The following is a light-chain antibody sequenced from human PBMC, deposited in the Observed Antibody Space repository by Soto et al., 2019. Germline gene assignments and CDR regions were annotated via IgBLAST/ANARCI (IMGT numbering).Light chain of an antibody. Sequence: EVVMTQSPATLSVSPGEKATLSCRASQSVSSNLAWYQQEVGQAPRLVMYGGSVRATGVPTRFSGSGSGTVFTLTISSLQSEDFAVYFCQHYNNWPPQFTFGGGTKVDIK. J-gene: IGKJ4*01. CDR1: QSVSSN. CDR2: GGS. CDR3: QHYNNWPPQFT. V-gene: IGKV3-15*01.